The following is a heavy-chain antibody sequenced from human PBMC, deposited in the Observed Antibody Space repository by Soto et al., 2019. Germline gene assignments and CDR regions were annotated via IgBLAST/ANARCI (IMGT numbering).Heavy chain of an antibody. J-gene: IGHJ3*02. CDR2: MNPNNDNT. CDR3: AREGEYYYGSGSYTAFDI. V-gene: IGHV1-8*01. Sequence: ASVKVSCKASGYSLGTSDINWVRQATGQGLEWVGWMNPNNDNTNYAQKFQGRVTMTRDTSISTAYMELSRLRSDDTAVYYCAREGEYYYGSGSYTAFDIWGQGTMVTVSS. CDR1: GYSLGTSD. D-gene: IGHD3-10*01.